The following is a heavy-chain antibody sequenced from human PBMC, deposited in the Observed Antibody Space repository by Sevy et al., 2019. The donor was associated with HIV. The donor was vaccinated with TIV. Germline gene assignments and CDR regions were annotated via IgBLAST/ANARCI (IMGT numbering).Heavy chain of an antibody. J-gene: IGHJ5*02. CDR2: INHSGST. Sequence: SETLSLTCAVYGGSFSGYYWSWIRQPPGKGQEWIGEINHSGSTNYNPSLKSRVTISVDTSKNQFSLKLSSVTDADRAVYYCARGKFITMVRGVIGWFDPWGQGTLVTVSS. V-gene: IGHV4-34*01. CDR1: GGSFSGYY. D-gene: IGHD3-10*01. CDR3: ARGKFITMVRGVIGWFDP.